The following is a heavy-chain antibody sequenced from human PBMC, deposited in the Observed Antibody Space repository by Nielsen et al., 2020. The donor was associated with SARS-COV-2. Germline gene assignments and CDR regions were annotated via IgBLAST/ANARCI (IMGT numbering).Heavy chain of an antibody. Sequence: GESLKISCAASGFTFDDYAMHWVRQAPGKGLEWVAVISYDGSNKYYADSVKGRFTISRDNSKNTLYLQMNSLRAEDTALYHCARNGGLGVLWFGELVGYWGQGTLVTVSS. CDR3: ARNGGLGVLWFGELVGY. J-gene: IGHJ4*02. CDR1: GFTFDDYA. V-gene: IGHV3-30-3*01. D-gene: IGHD3-10*01. CDR2: ISYDGSNK.